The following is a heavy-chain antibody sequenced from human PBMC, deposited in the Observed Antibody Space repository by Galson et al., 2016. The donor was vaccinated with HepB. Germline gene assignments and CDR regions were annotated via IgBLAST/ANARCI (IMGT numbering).Heavy chain of an antibody. V-gene: IGHV1-8*02. D-gene: IGHD6-6*01. J-gene: IGHJ4*02. Sequence: SVKVSCKASGYTFTSYDIHWVRQATGQGLEWMGWMNPNSGNTGYAQKFQGRVTLTRSTSKSTVYMELSSLRSEDMAMYYCARVEYASSTGANRFDYWGQGTPVTVSS. CDR1: GYTFTSYD. CDR3: ARVEYASSTGANRFDY. CDR2: MNPNSGNT.